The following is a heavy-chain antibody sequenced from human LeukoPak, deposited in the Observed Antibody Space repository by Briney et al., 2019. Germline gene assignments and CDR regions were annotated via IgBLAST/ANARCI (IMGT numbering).Heavy chain of an antibody. CDR1: GFTFNTYA. D-gene: IGHD3-22*01. J-gene: IGHJ4*02. V-gene: IGHV3-23*01. CDR2: INDSGGST. CDR3: AKGYYYDTGGPYYFDY. Sequence: GGSLRLSCAASGFTFNTYAMSWVRQSPGKGLEWVSAINDSGGSTYYADSVKGRFTISRDNSKNTLYLQMNSLRAEDTAIYYCAKGYYYDTGGPYYFDYWGQGTLVTV.